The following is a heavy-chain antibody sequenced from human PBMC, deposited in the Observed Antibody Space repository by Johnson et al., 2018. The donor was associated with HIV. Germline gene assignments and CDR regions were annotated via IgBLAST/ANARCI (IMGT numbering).Heavy chain of an antibody. D-gene: IGHD2-15*01. V-gene: IGHV3-66*01. Sequence: VQLVESGGGLVQPGGSLRLSCAASGFTVSSNYMSWVRQAPGKGLEWVSVIYSGGSTSYADSVKGRFTISRDNAKNTLYLQMNSLSAEDTAVYYCAKERGISGGFDFWGQGTRVTVSS. CDR2: IYSGGST. J-gene: IGHJ3*01. CDR3: AKERGISGGFDF. CDR1: GFTVSSNY.